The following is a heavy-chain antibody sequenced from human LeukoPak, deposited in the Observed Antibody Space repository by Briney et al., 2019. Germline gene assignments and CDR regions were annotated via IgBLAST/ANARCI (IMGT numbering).Heavy chain of an antibody. Sequence: PSETLSLTCAVSGGSISSSNWWSWVRQPPGKGLEWIGEIYHSGSTNYNPSLKSRVTISVDKSKNQFSLKLSSVTAADTAVYYCAGGLGYCSGGSCARFDYWGQGTLVTVSS. CDR1: GGSISSSNW. CDR3: AGGLGYCSGGSCARFDY. J-gene: IGHJ4*02. CDR2: IYHSGST. V-gene: IGHV4-4*02. D-gene: IGHD2-15*01.